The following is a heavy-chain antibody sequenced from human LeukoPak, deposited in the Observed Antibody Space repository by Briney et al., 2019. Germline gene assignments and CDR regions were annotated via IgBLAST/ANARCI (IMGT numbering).Heavy chain of an antibody. Sequence: GGSLRLSCAASGFTFSSYSMNWVRQAPGEGLEWVSSIGGSSTSIYYADSVKGRFTISRDNAKSALYLQMNSLRAEDTAVYYCAREESEAFDIWGPGTTVTVSS. V-gene: IGHV3-21*01. CDR2: IGGSSTSI. CDR1: GFTFSSYS. J-gene: IGHJ3*02. CDR3: AREESEAFDI.